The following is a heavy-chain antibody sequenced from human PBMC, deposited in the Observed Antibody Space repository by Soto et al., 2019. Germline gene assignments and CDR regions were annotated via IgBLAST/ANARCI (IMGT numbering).Heavy chain of an antibody. CDR3: AKNADLPYGDYALDY. Sequence: GGSLRLSCAASGFTFSSYGMHWVRQAPGKGLEWVAVISYDGSNKYYADSVKGRFTISRDNSKNTLYLQMNSLRAEDTAVYYCAKNADLPYGDYALDYWGQGTLVTVSS. CDR1: GFTFSSYG. V-gene: IGHV3-30*18. CDR2: ISYDGSNK. D-gene: IGHD4-17*01. J-gene: IGHJ4*02.